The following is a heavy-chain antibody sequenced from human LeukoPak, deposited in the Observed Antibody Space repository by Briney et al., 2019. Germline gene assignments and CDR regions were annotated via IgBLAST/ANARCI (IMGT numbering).Heavy chain of an antibody. CDR3: ARGSYYYGSGSYYFDY. Sequence: ASVKVSCKASGYTFTGYYMHWVRQAPGRGLEWMGWINPNSGGTNYAQKFQGRVTMTRDTSISTAYMELSRLRSEDTAVYYCARGSYYYGSGSYYFDYWGQGTLVTVSS. CDR2: INPNSGGT. J-gene: IGHJ4*02. CDR1: GYTFTGYY. D-gene: IGHD3-10*01. V-gene: IGHV1-2*02.